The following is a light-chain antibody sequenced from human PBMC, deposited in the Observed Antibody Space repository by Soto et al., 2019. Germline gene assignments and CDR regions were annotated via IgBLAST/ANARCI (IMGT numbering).Light chain of an antibody. J-gene: IGKJ1*01. CDR2: EAS. CDR3: QQHYISPWT. V-gene: IGKV1-5*03. Sequence: DIQMTQSPSTLSASRGDRVTITCRASQSISSCLAWYQQKPGKAPKLLIYEASSLDSGVPSRFSGSGSGTEFTLTISSLQSEDFATYYCQQHYISPWTFGQGTKVDIK. CDR1: QSISSC.